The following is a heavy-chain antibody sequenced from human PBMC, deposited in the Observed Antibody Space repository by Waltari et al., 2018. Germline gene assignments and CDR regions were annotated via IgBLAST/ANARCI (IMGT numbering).Heavy chain of an antibody. Sequence: EVQLVESGGGLVKPGGSLRLSCAASGFTLSSYSMNWVRQAPGKGREWVSSISSSSSYIYYADSVKGRFTISRDNAKNSLYLQMNSLRAEDTAVYYCARGGGSSSSGDYWGQGTLVTVSS. CDR1: GFTLSSYS. J-gene: IGHJ4*02. D-gene: IGHD6-6*01. CDR2: ISSSSSYI. V-gene: IGHV3-21*01. CDR3: ARGGGSSSSGDY.